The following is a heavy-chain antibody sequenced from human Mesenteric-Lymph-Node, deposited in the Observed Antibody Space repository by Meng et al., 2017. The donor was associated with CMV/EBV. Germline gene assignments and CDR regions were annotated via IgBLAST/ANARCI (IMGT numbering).Heavy chain of an antibody. CDR1: GFIFKNYY. J-gene: IGHJ6*02. CDR3: ARGGFGVNGMDV. CDR2: IGRSDTVI. D-gene: IGHD3-16*01. V-gene: IGHV3-11*01. Sequence: GGSLRLSCAASGFIFKNYYMTWIRQAPGKGLEWVSYIGRSDTVIYYEESVKGRFTISRDNADNSLYLQMNNLRAEDTAVYYCARGGFGVNGMDVWGQGTSVTVSS.